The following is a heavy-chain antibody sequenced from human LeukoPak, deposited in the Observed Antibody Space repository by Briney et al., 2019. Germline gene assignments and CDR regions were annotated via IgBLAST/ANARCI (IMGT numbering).Heavy chain of an antibody. CDR1: GFTFSSYV. CDR2: ISGSGGST. J-gene: IGHJ4*02. CDR3: AKETSYCSGTTCYNWVGY. V-gene: IGHV3-23*01. D-gene: IGHD2-2*02. Sequence: GGSLRLSCAASGFTFSSYVMSWVRQAPGKGLDWVSGISGSGGSTDYADSVKGRFTVSRDNSKNTLYLQMNSLRAEDTAVYYCAKETSYCSGTTCYNWVGYWSQGTLVTVSS.